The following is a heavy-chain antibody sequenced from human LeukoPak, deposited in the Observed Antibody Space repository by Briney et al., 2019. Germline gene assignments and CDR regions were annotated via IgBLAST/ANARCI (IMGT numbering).Heavy chain of an antibody. CDR2: TYYRSKWYS. CDR1: GDSVSSNSAA. J-gene: IGHJ4*02. V-gene: IGHV6-1*01. Sequence: KTSQTLSLTCVISGDSVSSNSAAWNWIRQSPSRGLEWLGRTYYRSKWYSYSAVSVKSRIIINPDTSKNQFSLQLNSVTPEDTAVYYCARGPGAPLHWGQGILVTVSS. D-gene: IGHD3-10*01. CDR3: ARGPGAPLH.